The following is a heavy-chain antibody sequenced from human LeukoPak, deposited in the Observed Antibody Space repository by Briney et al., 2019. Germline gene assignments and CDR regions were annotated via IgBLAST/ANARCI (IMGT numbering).Heavy chain of an antibody. J-gene: IGHJ4*02. Sequence: LSLTCTVSGGSISSYYWSWIRQAPGKGLEWVSYISGSGSAIYYADSVKGRFTISRDNAKNSLYLQMNSLRAEDTAVYYCARVVATYYFDYWGQGTLVTVSS. CDR1: GGSISSYY. CDR2: ISGSGSAI. V-gene: IGHV3-11*01. D-gene: IGHD5-12*01. CDR3: ARVVATYYFDY.